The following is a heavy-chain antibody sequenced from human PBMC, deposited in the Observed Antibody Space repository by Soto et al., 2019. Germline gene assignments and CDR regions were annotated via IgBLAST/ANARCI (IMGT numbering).Heavy chain of an antibody. Sequence: QVQLVQSGAEVKKPGASVKVSCKASGYTFTSYDINWVRQATGQGLEWMGWMNPNSGNTGYAQKFQGRVTMTRNTSIITAYMELSSLRSEDTAVYYCARGSQYDILTGYYYYYGMDVWGQGTTVTVSS. CDR3: ARGSQYDILTGYYYYYGMDV. CDR1: GYTFTSYD. CDR2: MNPNSGNT. V-gene: IGHV1-8*01. J-gene: IGHJ6*02. D-gene: IGHD3-9*01.